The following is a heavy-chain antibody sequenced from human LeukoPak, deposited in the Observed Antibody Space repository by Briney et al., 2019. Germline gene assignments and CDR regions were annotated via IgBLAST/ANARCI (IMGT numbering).Heavy chain of an antibody. V-gene: IGHV1-69*04. J-gene: IGHJ4*02. CDR1: GGTFSSYA. Sequence: PQASVKVSCRASGGTFSSYAISWVRQAPGQGLEWMGRIIPILGIANYAQKFQGRVTITADKSTSTAYMELSSLRSEDTAVYYCARDASIFDYWGQGTLVTVSS. CDR3: ARDASIFDY. D-gene: IGHD3-3*01. CDR2: IIPILGIA.